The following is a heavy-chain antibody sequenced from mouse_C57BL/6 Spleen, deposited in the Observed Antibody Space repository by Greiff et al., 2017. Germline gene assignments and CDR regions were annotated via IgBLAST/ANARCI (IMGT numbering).Heavy chain of an antibody. CDR1: GYTFTSYW. Sequence: QVQLQQPGAELVRPGTSVKLSCKASGYTFTSYWMHWVKQRPGQGLEWIGVIDPSDSYTNYNQKFKGKATLTVDTSYSTAYMQLSKHTSEDSAVYYCARGGDDYEFAYWGKGTLVTVSA. V-gene: IGHV1-59*01. J-gene: IGHJ3*01. CDR3: ARGGDDYEFAY. CDR2: IDPSDSYT. D-gene: IGHD2-4*01.